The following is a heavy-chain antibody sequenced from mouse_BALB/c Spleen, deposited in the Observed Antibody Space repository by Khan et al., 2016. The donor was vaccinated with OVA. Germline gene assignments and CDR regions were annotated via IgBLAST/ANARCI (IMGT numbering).Heavy chain of an antibody. V-gene: IGHV1-4*01. CDR2: INPSNGYT. D-gene: IGHD2-14*01. CDR3: VRDGAYHRNDGWFAY. CDR1: GYTFTSYT. Sequence: QVQLKQSGAELARPGASVKMSCKASGYTFTSYTIHWIKLRPGQGLEWIGFINPSNGYTNHNQKFKDKATLTADKSSTTVYMQLSSLTSDDSAVYNCVRDGAYHRNDGWFAYWGQGTLVTVSA. J-gene: IGHJ3*01.